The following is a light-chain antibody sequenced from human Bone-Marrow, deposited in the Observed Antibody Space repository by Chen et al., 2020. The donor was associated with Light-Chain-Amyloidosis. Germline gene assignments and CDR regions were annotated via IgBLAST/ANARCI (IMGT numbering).Light chain of an antibody. V-gene: IGLV2-11*01. Sequence: QSALTQPRSVSGSPGQSVTISCTGTSSDVGGYNYVSWYQQHPGKAPKLMIYDVSKRPSGVPDRVSGSNAGNTASLTISGLQAEDEADYYCCSYAGSYTFDVFGGGTKLTVL. CDR2: DVS. CDR1: SSDVGGYNY. CDR3: CSYAGSYTFDV. J-gene: IGLJ2*01.